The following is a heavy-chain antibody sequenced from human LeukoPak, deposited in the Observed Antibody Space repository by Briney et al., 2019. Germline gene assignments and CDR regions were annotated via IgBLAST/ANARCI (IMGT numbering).Heavy chain of an antibody. CDR1: GGSISSYY. Sequence: ASETLSLTCTVSGGSISSYYWSWIRQPPGKGLEWIGYIYYSGSTNYNPSLKSRVTISVDTSKNQFSLKLSSVTAADTAVYYCARAIFGVVIFFDYWGQGTLVTVSS. CDR3: ARAIFGVVIFFDY. J-gene: IGHJ4*02. CDR2: IYYSGST. D-gene: IGHD3-3*01. V-gene: IGHV4-59*01.